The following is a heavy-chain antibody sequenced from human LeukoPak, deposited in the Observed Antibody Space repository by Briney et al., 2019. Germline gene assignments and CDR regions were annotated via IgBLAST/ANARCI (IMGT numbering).Heavy chain of an antibody. CDR1: GGSISSSSYY. Sequence: SETLSLTCTVSGGSISSSSYYWGWIRQPPGKGLEWIGSIYYSGSTYYNPSLKSRVTISVDTSKNQFSLKLSSVTAADTAVYYCARGHPLDYWGQGTLVTVSS. J-gene: IGHJ4*02. V-gene: IGHV4-39*07. CDR3: ARGHPLDY. CDR2: IYYSGST.